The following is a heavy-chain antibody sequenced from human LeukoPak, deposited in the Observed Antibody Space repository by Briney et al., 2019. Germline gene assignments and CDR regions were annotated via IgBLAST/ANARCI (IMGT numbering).Heavy chain of an antibody. Sequence: PGGSLRLSCAASGFTFSTYTMSWVRQAPGKGLEWVSSITSSSSFTYYADSVKGRFTISRDNAKNLLYLQMNSLRVEDTAVYHCARSVGSYCGDFWGQGTLVTVSS. V-gene: IGHV3-21*06. J-gene: IGHJ4*02. CDR1: GFTFSTYT. D-gene: IGHD2-21*02. CDR3: ARSVGSYCGDF. CDR2: ITSSSSFT.